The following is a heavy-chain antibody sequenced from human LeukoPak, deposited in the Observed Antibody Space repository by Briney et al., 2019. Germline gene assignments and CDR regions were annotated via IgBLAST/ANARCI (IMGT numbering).Heavy chain of an antibody. CDR1: GFTFSSYW. Sequence: PGGSLRLSCAASGFTFSSYWMHWVRQDPGKGLVWVSRINSDGSSTSYADSVKGRFTISRDNAKNTLYLQMNSLRAEDTAVYYCAREGGSHGAFDIWGQGTMVTVSS. CDR3: AREGGSHGAFDI. J-gene: IGHJ3*02. D-gene: IGHD2-15*01. V-gene: IGHV3-74*01. CDR2: INSDGSST.